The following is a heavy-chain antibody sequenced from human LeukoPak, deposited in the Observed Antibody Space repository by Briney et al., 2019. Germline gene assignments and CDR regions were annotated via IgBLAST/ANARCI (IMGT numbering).Heavy chain of an antibody. CDR1: GGSISSSSYY. CDR2: IYYSGST. V-gene: IGHV4-39*01. CDR3: ARQDSGSYYAYNWFDP. Sequence: SETLSLTCTVSGGSISSSSYYWGWVRQPPGKGLEWIGSIYYSGSTYYNPSLKSRLTISVDTSKNQFSLKLSSVTAADTAVYYFARQDSGSYYAYNWFDPWGQGTLVTVSS. D-gene: IGHD1-26*01. J-gene: IGHJ5*02.